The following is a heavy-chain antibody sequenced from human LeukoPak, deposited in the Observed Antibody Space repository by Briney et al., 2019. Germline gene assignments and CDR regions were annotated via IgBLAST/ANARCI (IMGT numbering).Heavy chain of an antibody. CDR1: GGSISTNSYY. J-gene: IGHJ4*02. Sequence: PSETLSLTCFVSGGSISTNSYYWGWVRQPPGKGLEWIGSMSYSGSTYYNPSLKSRVTISVDTSKNQFSLKLSSVTAADTAVYYCARRSSSQPPNYWGQGTLVTVSS. CDR3: ARRSSSQPPNY. CDR2: MSYSGST. V-gene: IGHV4-39*01. D-gene: IGHD6-13*01.